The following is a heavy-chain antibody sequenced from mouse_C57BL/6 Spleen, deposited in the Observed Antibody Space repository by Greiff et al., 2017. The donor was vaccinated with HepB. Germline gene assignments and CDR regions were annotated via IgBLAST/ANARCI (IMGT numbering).Heavy chain of an antibody. CDR1: GYTFTSYW. J-gene: IGHJ3*01. Sequence: EVQLQQSGTVLARPGASVKMSCKTSGYTFTSYWMHWVKQRPGQGLEWIGAIYPGNSDTSYNQKFKGKAKLTAVTSASTAYMELSSLTNEESAVYYCTKSMITTAFPWFAYWGQGTLVTVSA. CDR3: TKSMITTAFPWFAY. CDR2: IYPGNSDT. D-gene: IGHD1-2*01. V-gene: IGHV1-5*01.